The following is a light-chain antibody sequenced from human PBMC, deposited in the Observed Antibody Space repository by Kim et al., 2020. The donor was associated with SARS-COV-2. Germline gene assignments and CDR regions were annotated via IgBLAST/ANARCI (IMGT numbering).Light chain of an antibody. CDR3: QQYGSSPYT. J-gene: IGKJ2*01. V-gene: IGKV3-20*01. CDR2: GAS. CDR1: QTVSSNY. Sequence: EIVLTQNPGTLSLSPGERATLACRASQTVSSNYLAWYQQRPGQAPRLLISGASSRATGIPDKFSGSGSGTDFTLTISRLEPEDFAVYYCQQYGSSPYTFGQGTKLEI.